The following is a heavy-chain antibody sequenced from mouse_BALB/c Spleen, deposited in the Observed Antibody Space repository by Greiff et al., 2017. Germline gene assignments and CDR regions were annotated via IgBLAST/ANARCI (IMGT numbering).Heavy chain of an antibody. Sequence: QVQLKQSGAELVMPGASVKMSCKASGYTFTDYWMHWVKQRPGQGLEWIGAIDTSDSYTSYNQKFKGKATLTVDESSSTAYMQLSSLTSEDSAVYYCWAYDGYYWYFDVWGAGTTVTVSS. D-gene: IGHD2-3*01. CDR2: IDTSDSYT. CDR3: WAYDGYYWYFDV. V-gene: IGHV1-69*01. J-gene: IGHJ1*01. CDR1: GYTFTDYW.